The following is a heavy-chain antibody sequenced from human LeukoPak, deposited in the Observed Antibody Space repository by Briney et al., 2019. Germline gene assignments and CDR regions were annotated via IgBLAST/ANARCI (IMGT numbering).Heavy chain of an antibody. CDR1: GGSISSGSYY. Sequence: SETLSLTCTVSGGSISSGSYYWSWIRQPAGKGLEWIGRIYTIGSTNYNPSLKSRVTISVDTSKNQFSLKLSSVTAADTAVYYCARVGTGFDPWGQGTLVTVSS. J-gene: IGHJ5*02. D-gene: IGHD1-1*01. CDR3: ARVGTGFDP. V-gene: IGHV4-61*02. CDR2: IYTIGST.